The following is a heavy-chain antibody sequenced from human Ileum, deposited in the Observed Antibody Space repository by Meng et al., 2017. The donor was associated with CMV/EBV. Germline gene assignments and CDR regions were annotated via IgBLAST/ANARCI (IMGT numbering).Heavy chain of an antibody. V-gene: IGHV4-61*08. Sequence: GSLRLSCIVSGGSVTSRVYNWNWIRQSPGKGLEWIGYIYSNGSTDYNSSLKSRVIILVDTSKNQFSLQVGSVTAADTVVYYCARGGVGYSYGQYYQYYGLDVWGQGTAVTVSS. J-gene: IGHJ6*02. CDR2: IYSNGST. D-gene: IGHD5-18*01. CDR3: ARGGVGYSYGQYYQYYGLDV. CDR1: GGSVTSRVYN.